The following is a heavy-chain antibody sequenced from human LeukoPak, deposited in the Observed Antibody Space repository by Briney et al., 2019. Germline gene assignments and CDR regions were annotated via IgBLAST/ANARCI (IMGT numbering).Heavy chain of an antibody. CDR3: ARRPSCGGDCYYFDY. Sequence: GASVKVSCKASGYTFTGYYMHWVRQAPGQGLEWMGWINPNSGGTNYAQKFQGRVTMTRDTSISTAYMELSRLRSDDTAVYYCARRPSCGGDCYYFDYWGQGTLVTVSS. D-gene: IGHD2-21*02. V-gene: IGHV1-2*02. J-gene: IGHJ4*02. CDR2: INPNSGGT. CDR1: GYTFTGYY.